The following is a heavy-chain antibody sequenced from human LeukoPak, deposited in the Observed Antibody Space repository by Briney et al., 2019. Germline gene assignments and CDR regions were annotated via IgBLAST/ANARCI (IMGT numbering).Heavy chain of an antibody. J-gene: IGHJ4*02. Sequence: SVKVSCKASGYTFTGYYMHWVRQAPGQGLEWMGWINPNSGGTNYAQKFQGRVTMTRDTSISAVYMELSRLGSDDTAVYYCARDGTGVYNLVQYWGQGTLVTVSS. CDR1: GYTFTGYY. CDR3: ARDGTGVYNLVQY. V-gene: IGHV1-2*02. CDR2: INPNSGGT. D-gene: IGHD5-24*01.